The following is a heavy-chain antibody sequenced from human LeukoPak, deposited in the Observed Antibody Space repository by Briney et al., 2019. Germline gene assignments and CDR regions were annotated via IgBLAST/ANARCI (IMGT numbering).Heavy chain of an antibody. D-gene: IGHD3-10*01. V-gene: IGHV1-24*01. Sequence: ASVKVSCKVSGYTLTELSMHWVRQAPGQGLEWMGGFDPEDGETVYAQKFQGRVTMTEDTSTDTAYMELSSLRSEDTAVYYCAAVILLYLGELSNWFDPWGQGTLVTVSS. CDR1: GYTLTELS. CDR2: FDPEDGET. CDR3: AAVILLYLGELSNWFDP. J-gene: IGHJ5*02.